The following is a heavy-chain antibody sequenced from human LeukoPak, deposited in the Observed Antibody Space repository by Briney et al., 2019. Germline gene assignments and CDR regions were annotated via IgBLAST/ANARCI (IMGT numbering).Heavy chain of an antibody. CDR2: INHSGST. CDR3: ARRNSGWYYYYYMDV. V-gene: IGHV4-34*01. D-gene: IGHD6-19*01. J-gene: IGHJ6*03. Sequence: SETLSLTCAVYGGSFSGYYWSWIRQPPGKGLEWIGEINHSGSTNYNPSLKSRVTISVDTSKNQFSLKLSSVTAADTAVYYCARRNSGWYYYYYMDVWGKGTTVTVSS. CDR1: GGSFSGYY.